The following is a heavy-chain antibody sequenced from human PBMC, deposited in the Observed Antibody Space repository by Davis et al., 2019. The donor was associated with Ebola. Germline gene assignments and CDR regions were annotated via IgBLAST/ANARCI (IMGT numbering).Heavy chain of an antibody. D-gene: IGHD3-22*01. Sequence: SVKVSCKASGGTFSNYAISWVRQAPGQGLDWMGGIIPVSGVPKYAQDFQGRVTITADESTSTAYMELSSLRSEDTAVYYCARDRYSDGSGYFFEQSHWGQGTLVTVSS. CDR2: IIPVSGVP. CDR1: GGTFSNYA. CDR3: ARDRYSDGSGYFFEQSH. J-gene: IGHJ4*02. V-gene: IGHV1-69*13.